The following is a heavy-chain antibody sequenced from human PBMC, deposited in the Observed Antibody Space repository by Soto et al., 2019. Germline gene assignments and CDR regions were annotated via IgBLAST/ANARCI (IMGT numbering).Heavy chain of an antibody. CDR2: IDPGGGET. V-gene: IGHV3-74*01. Sequence: LRLSCAASGFAFSRFPMHWVRQAPGKGLVWVSRIDPGGGETTYADSVKGRFTISRDNAKNLVYLQMNSLRAEDTAVYYCARGGYCSGGSCYGWWYFVYWGQGTLVTVSS. CDR3: ARGGYCSGGSCYGWWYFVY. J-gene: IGHJ4*02. CDR1: GFAFSRFP. D-gene: IGHD2-15*01.